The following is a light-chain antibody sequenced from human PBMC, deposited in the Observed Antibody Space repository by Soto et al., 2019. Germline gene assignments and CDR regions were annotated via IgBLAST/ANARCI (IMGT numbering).Light chain of an antibody. CDR3: QQYNNWPLGVT. V-gene: IGKV3-15*01. CDR1: QSVSSN. CDR2: GAS. Sequence: EIVMTQSPATLSVSPGERATLSCRASQSVSSNLAWYQQKPGQAPRLLIYGASTRATGIPARFSGSGSGTELTLTISSLQSEDFAVYYCQQYNNWPLGVTFGPGTKVDIK. J-gene: IGKJ3*01.